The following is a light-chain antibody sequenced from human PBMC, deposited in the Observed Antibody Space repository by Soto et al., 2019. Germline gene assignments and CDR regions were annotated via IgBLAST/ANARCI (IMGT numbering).Light chain of an antibody. Sequence: EILLTQSPSFLSSSLGERATITCRASQDIRSYLAWYQQKPGKAPNLLISAASTLHTGVPARFSGSGSGTEFTLTISSLQPEDFATYHCQQVNSYPYTFGQGTKLEIK. CDR2: AAS. CDR3: QQVNSYPYT. V-gene: IGKV1-9*01. J-gene: IGKJ2*01. CDR1: QDIRSY.